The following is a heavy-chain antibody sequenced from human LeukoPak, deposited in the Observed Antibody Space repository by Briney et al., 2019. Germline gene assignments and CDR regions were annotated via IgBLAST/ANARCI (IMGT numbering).Heavy chain of an antibody. CDR1: GDSVSSNSAA. V-gene: IGHV6-1*01. D-gene: IGHD5-12*01. CDR2: TYYRSKWYN. CDR3: ARVPGVGVATIFNRFTYYFMDV. J-gene: IGHJ6*03. Sequence: SQTLSLTCAISGDSVSSNSAAWSWIRQSPSRGLEWLGRTYYRSKWYNDYALSVKSRITINPDTSKNHFSLQLNSVTAADTAVYYCARVPGVGVATIFNRFTYYFMDVWGKGTTVTISS.